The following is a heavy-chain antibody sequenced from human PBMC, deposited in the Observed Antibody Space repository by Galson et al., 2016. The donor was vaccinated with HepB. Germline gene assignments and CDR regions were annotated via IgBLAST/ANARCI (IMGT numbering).Heavy chain of an antibody. V-gene: IGHV3-23*01. Sequence: SLRLSCAASGFTFSNFAMSWVRQAPGKGLEWVSAIGGGGGSPSYADSVKGRFTISRDNSKNTLYLQMSSLTAEDTAVYYCAKWSDAAATYWGQGALVTVSS. CDR3: AKWSDAAATY. D-gene: IGHD6-13*01. CDR1: GFTFSNFA. J-gene: IGHJ4*02. CDR2: IGGGGGSP.